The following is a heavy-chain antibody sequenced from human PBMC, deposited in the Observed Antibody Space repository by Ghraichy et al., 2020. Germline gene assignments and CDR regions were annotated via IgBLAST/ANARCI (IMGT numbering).Heavy chain of an antibody. CDR2: IIPIFGTA. V-gene: IGHV1-69*06. CDR1: GGTFSSYA. CDR3: ARGGVRLLWFGEPHWFDP. J-gene: IGHJ5*02. D-gene: IGHD3-10*01. Sequence: VKVSCKASGGTFSSYAISWVRQAPGQGLEWMGGIIPIFGTANYAQKFQGRVTITADKSTSTAYMELSILRSEDTAVYYCARGGVRLLWFGEPHWFDPWGQGTLVTVSS.